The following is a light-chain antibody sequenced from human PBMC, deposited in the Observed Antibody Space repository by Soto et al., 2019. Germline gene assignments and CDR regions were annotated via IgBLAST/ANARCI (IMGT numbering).Light chain of an antibody. Sequence: QSALTQPASVSGSPGQSITISWTGTSSDVGGYNYVSWYQQHPGKAPKLMIYDVSNRPSGVSNRFSGSKSGNTASLTISGLQSEDEADYYCSSYTSSSTLEVFGTGTKLTVL. CDR3: SSYTSSSTLEV. CDR1: SSDVGGYNY. CDR2: DVS. J-gene: IGLJ1*01. V-gene: IGLV2-14*01.